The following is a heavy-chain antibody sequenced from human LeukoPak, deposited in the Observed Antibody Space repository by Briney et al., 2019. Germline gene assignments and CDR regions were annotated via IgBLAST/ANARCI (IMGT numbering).Heavy chain of an antibody. CDR3: AKGTERYREVSSFDS. J-gene: IGHJ4*02. CDR2: ISGRGEGT. Sequence: PGGSLRLSCAASGFTFNTYTMNWVRQAPGKGLEWVSAISGRGEGTYYADFVKGRFTISRDNSKNTLFLQMNSLRVEDTATYYCAKGTERYREVSSFDSWGRGTLVAVSS. D-gene: IGHD3-10*01. CDR1: GFTFNTYT. V-gene: IGHV3-23*01.